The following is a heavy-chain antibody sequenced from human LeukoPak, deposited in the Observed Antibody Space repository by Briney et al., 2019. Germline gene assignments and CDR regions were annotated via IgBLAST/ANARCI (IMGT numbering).Heavy chain of an antibody. CDR1: GGSISSSS. CDR2: ISSSSSYI. V-gene: IGHV3-21*01. D-gene: IGHD3-22*01. CDR3: ARDYYDSSGPRVYAFDI. J-gene: IGHJ3*02. Sequence: PSETLSLTCTVSGGSISSSSYYWGWIRQPPGKGLEWVSSISSSSSYIYYADSVKGRFTISRDNAKNSLYLQMNSLRAEDTAVYYCARDYYDSSGPRVYAFDIWGQGTMVTVSS.